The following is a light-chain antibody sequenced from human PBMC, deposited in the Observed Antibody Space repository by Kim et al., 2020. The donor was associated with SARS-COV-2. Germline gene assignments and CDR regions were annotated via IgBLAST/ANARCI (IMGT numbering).Light chain of an antibody. CDR2: GAS. J-gene: IGKJ5*01. V-gene: IGKV1-16*02. Sequence: ATVGDSGTNTCPAGQGIKNYLAWFPQKPGKAPKSLIYGASSLQIGVPSKFSGSGSGTDFNLTIISLQTEDFATYYCQQYSSYPITFGQGTRLEIK. CDR1: QGIKNY. CDR3: QQYSSYPIT.